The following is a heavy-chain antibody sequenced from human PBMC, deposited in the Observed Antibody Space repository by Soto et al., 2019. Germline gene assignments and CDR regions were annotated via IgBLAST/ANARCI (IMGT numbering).Heavy chain of an antibody. CDR1: GFTFSNAW. Sequence: EVQLVESGGGLVKPGGSLRLSCAASGFTFSNAWMSWVRQAPGKGLEWVGRIKSKTDGGTTDYAAPVKGRFTISRDDSKNTLYLEMNSLKTEDTAVYYCTTDTRYRWYIGYWGQGTLVTVSS. CDR2: IKSKTDGGTT. D-gene: IGHD2-8*02. CDR3: TTDTRYRWYIGY. V-gene: IGHV3-15*01. J-gene: IGHJ4*02.